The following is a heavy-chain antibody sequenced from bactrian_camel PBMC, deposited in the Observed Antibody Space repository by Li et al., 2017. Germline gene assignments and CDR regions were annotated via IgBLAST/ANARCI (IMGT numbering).Heavy chain of an antibody. CDR2: IWRVTGTT. D-gene: IGHD1*01. J-gene: IGHJ4*01. CDR1: ELPASTYNTYT. V-gene: IGHV3S53*01. Sequence: HVQLVESGGGSVQPGGSLRLSCAASELPASTYNTYTMNWYRQPPGKEREAVAVIWRVTGTTGTADSVKGRFTISRDSTVDLQMNSLKPEDSGMYYCAGDVRKREGVDPLAETYYNHWGQGTQVTVSS. CDR3: AGDVRKREGVDPLAETYYNH.